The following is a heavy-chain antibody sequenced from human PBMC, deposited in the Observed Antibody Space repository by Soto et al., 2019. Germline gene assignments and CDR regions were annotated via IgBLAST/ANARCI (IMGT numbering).Heavy chain of an antibody. D-gene: IGHD5-12*01. J-gene: IGHJ4*02. Sequence: VASVKVSCKASGGTLSSYAISWVRQAPGQGLEWMGGIIPIFGTANYAQKFQGRVTITADESTSTAYMELSSLRSEDTAVYYCAREGGYNSSYWGQGTLVTVSS. CDR2: IIPIFGTA. V-gene: IGHV1-69*13. CDR3: AREGGYNSSY. CDR1: GGTLSSYA.